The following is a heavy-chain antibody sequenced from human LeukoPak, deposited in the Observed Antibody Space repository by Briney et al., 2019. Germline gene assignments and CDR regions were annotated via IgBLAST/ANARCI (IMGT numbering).Heavy chain of an antibody. CDR1: GFSLSTSGVG. CDR3: AHFLTYYYGSGSYYDY. Sequence: VSGPTLVNPTQTLTLTCTFSGFSLSTSGVGVGWIRQPPGKALEWLALIYWNDDKRYSPSLKSRLTITKDTSKNQVVLTMTNMDPVDTATYYCAHFLTYYYGSGSYYDYWGQGTLVTVSS. J-gene: IGHJ4*02. D-gene: IGHD3-10*01. CDR2: IYWNDDK. V-gene: IGHV2-5*01.